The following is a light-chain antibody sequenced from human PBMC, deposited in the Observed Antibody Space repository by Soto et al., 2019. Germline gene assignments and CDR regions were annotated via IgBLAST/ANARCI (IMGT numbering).Light chain of an antibody. CDR3: QQDERLPYT. Sequence: DIHVTQSRPSLSASVGDRVLITCRATQDTRNYLNWYRVKPGKAPKLLIYDGSNLEIGVPSRFGGSAAGTDFSVTSSGLQPEDVGACYCQQDERLPYTFGQATKVDI. CDR1: QDTRNY. J-gene: IGKJ2*01. V-gene: IGKV1-33*01. CDR2: DGS.